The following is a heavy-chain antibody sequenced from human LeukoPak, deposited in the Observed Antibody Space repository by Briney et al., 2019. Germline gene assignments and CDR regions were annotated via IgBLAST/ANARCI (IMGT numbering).Heavy chain of an antibody. CDR3: AKGSPWGSTSCSTPRACAFDI. Sequence: PGGSLRLSCAASGFTFSSYGMHWVRQAPGKGLEWVAVISYDGSNKYYADSVKGRFTISRDNSKNTLYLQMNSLRAEDTAVYYCAKGSPWGSTSCSTPRACAFDIWGQGTMVTVSS. V-gene: IGHV3-30*18. J-gene: IGHJ3*02. CDR1: GFTFSSYG. D-gene: IGHD2-2*01. CDR2: ISYDGSNK.